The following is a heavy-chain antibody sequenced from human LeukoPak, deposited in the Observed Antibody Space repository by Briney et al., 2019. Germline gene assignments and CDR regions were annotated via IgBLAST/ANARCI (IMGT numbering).Heavy chain of an antibody. CDR2: ISSSSSYI. CDR3: ARVSLGAAAGTSR. Sequence: GGSLRLSCAASGFTFSSYNMNWVRQAPGKGLEWVSSISSSSSYIYYTDSVKGRFTISRDNAKNSLYLQMNSLRADDTAVYYCARVSLGAAAGTSRWGQGTLVTVSS. J-gene: IGHJ4*02. D-gene: IGHD6-13*01. V-gene: IGHV3-21*01. CDR1: GFTFSSYN.